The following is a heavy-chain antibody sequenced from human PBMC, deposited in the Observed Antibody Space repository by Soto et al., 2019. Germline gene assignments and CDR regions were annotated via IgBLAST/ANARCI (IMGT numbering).Heavy chain of an antibody. J-gene: IGHJ3*02. CDR2: IDWDDDK. CDR3: ALRSGRYEDASDI. Sequence: SGPTLVNPTQPLTLTCTFSGFSLSTSGMRVSWIRQPPGKALEWLARIDWDDDKFYSTSLKTRLTISKDTSKNQVVLTMTNMDPVDTATYYCALRSGRYEDASDIWGQGTMVTVSS. V-gene: IGHV2-70*04. CDR1: GFSLSTSGMR. D-gene: IGHD1-26*01.